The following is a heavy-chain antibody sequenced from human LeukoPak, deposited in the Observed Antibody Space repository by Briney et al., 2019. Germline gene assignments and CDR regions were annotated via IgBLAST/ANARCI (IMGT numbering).Heavy chain of an antibody. J-gene: IGHJ5*02. V-gene: IGHV3-7*01. D-gene: IGHD4-17*01. CDR2: INPDGSQT. Sequence: GGSLRLSCAASGFTFSSYWMNWVRQAPGKGLEWVALINPDGSQTNYVDSVKGRLTISRDNAENSLYLQMNSLRAEDTAVYYCARDLDYGALDPWGQGTLVTVSS. CDR3: ARDLDYGALDP. CDR1: GFTFSSYW.